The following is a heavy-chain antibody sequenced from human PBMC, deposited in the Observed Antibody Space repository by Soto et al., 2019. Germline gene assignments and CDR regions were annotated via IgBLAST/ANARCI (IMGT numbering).Heavy chain of an antibody. V-gene: IGHV2-5*02. CDR2: IYWDDDK. D-gene: IGHD6-19*01. J-gene: IGHJ5*02. CDR3: AYNEGELVAGVPLGTTRFSS. CDR1: GFSLTTGGVS. Sequence: QITLKESGPTVVKPTQTLTLTCTFSGFSLTTGGVSVGWIRQPPGKAREWLAVIYWDDDKRYSPSLRSRLAITRDPSRSQVVITFTTMYPGDTAQYFCAYNEGELVAGVPLGTTRFSSWGPGALVTVSS.